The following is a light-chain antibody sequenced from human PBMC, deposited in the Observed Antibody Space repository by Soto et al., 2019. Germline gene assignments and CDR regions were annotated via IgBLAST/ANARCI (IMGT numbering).Light chain of an antibody. CDR3: QQVSTSPT. CDR2: WTS. J-gene: IGKJ5*01. V-gene: IGKV4-1*01. Sequence: DIVMTQSPDSLAVSLGERATIKCESSQPILSRPNNEHALLWYQQKQGQHPKLLISWTSTRESGVPARFSGSGSGTDFTLTISSLQAEDVALYYSQQVSTSPTFSQGTRLEIK. CDR1: QPILSRPNNEHA.